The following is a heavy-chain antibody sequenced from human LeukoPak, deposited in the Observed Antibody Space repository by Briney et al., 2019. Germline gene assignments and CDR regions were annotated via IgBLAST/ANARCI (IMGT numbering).Heavy chain of an antibody. Sequence: PGGSLRLSCAASGFTFSSYEMNWVRQAPGKGLEWVSYISSSGSTIYYADSVKGRFTISRDNAKNSLYLQMNSLRAEDTAVYYCARDPIFSMVRGYYGMDVWGQGTTVTVSS. CDR2: ISSSGSTI. D-gene: IGHD3-10*01. CDR3: ARDPIFSMVRGYYGMDV. V-gene: IGHV3-48*03. CDR1: GFTFSSYE. J-gene: IGHJ6*02.